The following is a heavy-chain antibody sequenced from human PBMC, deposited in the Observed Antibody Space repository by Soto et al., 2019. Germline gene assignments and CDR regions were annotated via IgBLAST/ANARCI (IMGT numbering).Heavy chain of an antibody. J-gene: IGHJ4*02. CDR1: GGSISSGGYS. CDR2: IYHSGST. CDR3: ARGPDYYDSSGLFDY. D-gene: IGHD3-22*01. V-gene: IGHV4-30-2*01. Sequence: QLQLQESGSGLVKPSQTLSLTCAVSGGSISSGGYSWSWIRQPPGKGLEWIGYIYHSGSTYYNPSLKSRVTRSVDRSKNQFSLKLSSVTAADTAVYYCARGPDYYDSSGLFDYWGQGTLVTVSS.